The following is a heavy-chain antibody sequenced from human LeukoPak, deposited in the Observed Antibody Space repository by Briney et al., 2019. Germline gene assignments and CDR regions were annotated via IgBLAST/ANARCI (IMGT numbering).Heavy chain of an antibody. CDR3: ATLNWFDP. CDR2: INPNSGGT. Sequence: GASVKVSCKASGYSFTGYYMHWVRQAPGQGLEWMGWINPNSGGTNYAQKFQGRVTMTEDTSTDTAYMELSSLRSEDTAVYYCATLNWFDPWGQGTLVTVSS. CDR1: GYSFTGYY. J-gene: IGHJ5*02. V-gene: IGHV1-2*02.